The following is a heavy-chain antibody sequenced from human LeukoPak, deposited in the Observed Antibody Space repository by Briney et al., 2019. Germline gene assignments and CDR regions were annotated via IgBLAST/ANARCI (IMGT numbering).Heavy chain of an antibody. CDR1: GYSISSGYY. Sequence: SETLSLTCTVSGYSISSGYYWGWIRQPPGRGLEWIGSIYHSGSTYYNPSLKSRVTISVDTSKNQFSLKLSSVTAADTAVYYCARGNYYDSSTYYRAFDIWGQGTMVTVSS. CDR2: IYHSGST. V-gene: IGHV4-38-2*02. D-gene: IGHD3-22*01. CDR3: ARGNYYDSSTYYRAFDI. J-gene: IGHJ3*02.